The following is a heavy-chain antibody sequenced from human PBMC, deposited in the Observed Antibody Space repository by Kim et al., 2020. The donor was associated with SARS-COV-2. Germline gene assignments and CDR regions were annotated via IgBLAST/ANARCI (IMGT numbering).Heavy chain of an antibody. V-gene: IGHV4-34*01. J-gene: IGHJ5*02. CDR3: ARGPPYRYSSPRVWFDP. Sequence: LKSRVTISVATSKNQFSLKLSSVTAADTAVYYCARGPPYRYSSPRVWFDPWGQGTLVTVSS. D-gene: IGHD6-13*01.